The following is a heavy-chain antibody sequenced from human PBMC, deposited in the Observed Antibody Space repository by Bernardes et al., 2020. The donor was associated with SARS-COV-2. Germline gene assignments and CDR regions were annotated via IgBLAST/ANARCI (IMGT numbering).Heavy chain of an antibody. CDR2: ISYDGSNK. J-gene: IGHJ4*02. Sequence: GGSLRLFCAVSGFPFSSYAMHWVRQAPGKGLEWVAVISYDGSNKYYADSVKGRFTISRDNSKHTLYLQMHSLRVEDTAVYYCAKFLAGSSPHRTGAATYFDYWGQETLVTVSS. V-gene: IGHV3-30-3*02. D-gene: IGHD1-26*01. CDR3: AKFLAGSSPHRTGAATYFDY. CDR1: GFPFSSYA.